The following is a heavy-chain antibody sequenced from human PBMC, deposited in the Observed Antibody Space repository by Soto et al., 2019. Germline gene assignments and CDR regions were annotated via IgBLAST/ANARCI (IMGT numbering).Heavy chain of an antibody. CDR2: IYHSGST. CDR1: GGSISSGGYS. V-gene: IGHV4-30-2*01. D-gene: IGHD3-22*01. J-gene: IGHJ4*02. Sequence: QLQLQESGSGLVKPSQTLSLTCAVSGGSISSGGYSWSWIRQPPGKGLEWIGYIYHSGSTYYNPSLKSRVTLSVDRSKNQFSLKLSSVTAADTAVYYCARGRPYYYDSSGYYSPYYFDYWGQGTLVTVSS. CDR3: ARGRPYYYDSSGYYSPYYFDY.